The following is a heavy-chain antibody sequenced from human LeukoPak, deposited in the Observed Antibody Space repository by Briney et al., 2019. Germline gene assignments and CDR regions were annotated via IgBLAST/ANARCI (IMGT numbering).Heavy chain of an antibody. CDR1: VFTFSSYG. V-gene: IGHV3-33*01. CDR3: ARATFHYDTSGRYYYNYGMDV. Sequence: PGRSLRLSCAASVFTFSSYGMHWVRQAPGKGLEWVAAIWFDGSNEYYADSVKGRFTISRDNSKNTLYLQMNSLRAEDTAVYYCARATFHYDTSGRYYYNYGMDVWGQGTTVTVSS. D-gene: IGHD3-22*01. J-gene: IGHJ6*02. CDR2: IWFDGSNE.